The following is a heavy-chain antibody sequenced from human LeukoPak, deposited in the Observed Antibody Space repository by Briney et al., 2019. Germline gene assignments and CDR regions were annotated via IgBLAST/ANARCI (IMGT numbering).Heavy chain of an antibody. CDR2: IFPGDYDT. CDR3: VKSWCRGILVCPDY. Sequence: GESLKISCKASRYPFTNNGIGWVRQMPGKGLEWMGRIFPGDYDTRYSPSFQGQVTITADRSINTVYLQWNSLRASDSAIYYCVKSWCRGILVCPDYWGQGTMVTVSS. D-gene: IGHD4/OR15-4a*01. J-gene: IGHJ4*02. CDR1: RYPFTNNG. V-gene: IGHV5-51*01.